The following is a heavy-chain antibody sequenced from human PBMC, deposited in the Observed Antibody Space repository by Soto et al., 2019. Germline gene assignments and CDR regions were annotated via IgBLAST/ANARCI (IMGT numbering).Heavy chain of an antibody. D-gene: IGHD5-12*01. CDR3: AKDMGYYLSPLGYFDY. CDR2: ISWNSGSI. Sequence: GGSLRLSCAASGFTFDDYAMHWVRQAPGKGLEWVSGISWNSGSIGYADSVKGRFAISRDNAKNSLYLQMNSLRSEDTALYYCAKDMGYYLSPLGYFDYWGQGTLVTVSS. V-gene: IGHV3-9*01. J-gene: IGHJ4*02. CDR1: GFTFDDYA.